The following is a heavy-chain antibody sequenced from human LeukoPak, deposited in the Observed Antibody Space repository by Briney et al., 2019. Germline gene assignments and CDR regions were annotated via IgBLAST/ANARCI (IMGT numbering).Heavy chain of an antibody. Sequence: GGSLRLSCAASGFTFSSYGMHWVRQAPGKDLEWVAVIWYDGSNKYYADSVKGRFTISRDNSNNTLYLQMNSLRAEDTAVYYCARADYQLLSPSYNWFDPWGQGTLATVSS. J-gene: IGHJ5*02. CDR3: ARADYQLLSPSYNWFDP. D-gene: IGHD2-2*01. CDR1: GFTFSSYG. CDR2: IWYDGSNK. V-gene: IGHV3-33*01.